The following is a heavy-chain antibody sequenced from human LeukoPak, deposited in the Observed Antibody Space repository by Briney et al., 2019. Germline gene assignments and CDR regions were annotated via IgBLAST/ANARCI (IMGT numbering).Heavy chain of an antibody. CDR2: FYHSGST. CDR1: GGFNTHYY. D-gene: IGHD2-8*01. J-gene: IGHJ5*02. CDR3: AQNGQSGFSFDP. V-gene: IGHV4-59*08. Sequence: SETLSLTCSVSGGFNTHYYWSWIRQPPGKGLEWIGYFYHSGSTNYNPSLKSRVTISVDTSKNHFSLKLSSVTAADTAVYYCAQNGQSGFSFDPWGQGTLVTVSS.